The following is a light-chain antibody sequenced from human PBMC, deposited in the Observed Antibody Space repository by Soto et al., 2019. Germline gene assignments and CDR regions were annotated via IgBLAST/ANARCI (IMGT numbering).Light chain of an antibody. CDR1: SSDVGAYIY. J-gene: IGLJ1*01. CDR2: DVT. CDR3: CSYAGSLYA. V-gene: IGLV2-11*01. Sequence: QSVLTQPRSVSGSPGQSVTISCTGTSSDVGAYIYVSWYQQHPGKAPKVMIYDVTKRPSGVPDRFSGSKSVNTASLTISGLQAEDEADYYCCSYAGSLYAFGTGTKLTVL.